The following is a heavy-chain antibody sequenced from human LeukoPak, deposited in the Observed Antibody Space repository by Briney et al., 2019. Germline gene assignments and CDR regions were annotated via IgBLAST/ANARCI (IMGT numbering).Heavy chain of an antibody. CDR3: VKTLISVAGTGAFDI. Sequence: PGGSLRLSCAVSGFTFSIYNMNWVRQAPGKGLEYVSVISSNGGSTYYADSVKGRFTISRDNSKNTLYLQMSSLRAEDTAVYYCVKTLISVAGTGAFDIWGQGTMVTVSS. D-gene: IGHD6-19*01. CDR2: ISSNGGST. CDR1: GFTFSIYN. J-gene: IGHJ3*02. V-gene: IGHV3-64D*09.